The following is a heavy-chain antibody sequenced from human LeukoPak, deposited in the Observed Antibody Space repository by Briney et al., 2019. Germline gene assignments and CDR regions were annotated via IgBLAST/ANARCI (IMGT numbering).Heavy chain of an antibody. CDR3: ARHGRLTMVRGPAFDI. D-gene: IGHD3-10*01. CDR1: GGSISSSSYY. Sequence: SETLSLTCTVSGGSISSSSYYWGWIRQPPGKGLEWVGSIYYSGSTYYNPSLKSRVTISVDTSKNQFSLKLSSVTAADTAVYYCARHGRLTMVRGPAFDIWGQGTMVTVSS. J-gene: IGHJ3*02. CDR2: IYYSGST. V-gene: IGHV4-39*01.